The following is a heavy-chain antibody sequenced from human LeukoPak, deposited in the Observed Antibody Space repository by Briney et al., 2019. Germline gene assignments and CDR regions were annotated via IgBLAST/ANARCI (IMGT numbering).Heavy chain of an antibody. CDR1: GFTFSSYS. CDR2: ISSSSSYI. CDR3: ARAPYDSSGYFPG. D-gene: IGHD3-22*01. Sequence: PGGSLRLSCGASGFTFSSYSMNWVRQAPGKGLEWVSSISSSSSYIYYADSVKGRFTISRDNAKNSLYLQMNSLRAEDTAVYYCARAPYDSSGYFPGWGQGTLVTVSS. J-gene: IGHJ4*02. V-gene: IGHV3-21*01.